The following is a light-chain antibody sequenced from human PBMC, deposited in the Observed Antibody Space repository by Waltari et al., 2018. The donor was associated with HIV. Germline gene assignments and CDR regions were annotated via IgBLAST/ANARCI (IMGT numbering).Light chain of an antibody. CDR2: AAS. J-gene: IGKJ1*01. V-gene: IGKV1-39*01. Sequence: DIQMTQSPSYLSASVGDRVTITCRASQSISNYLNWYQQKPGKAPKLLIYAASSLQSGVPSRFSGSGSGTDFTLTISSLQPEDFATYYCQQSYSTPWTFGQGTKVEIK. CDR1: QSISNY. CDR3: QQSYSTPWT.